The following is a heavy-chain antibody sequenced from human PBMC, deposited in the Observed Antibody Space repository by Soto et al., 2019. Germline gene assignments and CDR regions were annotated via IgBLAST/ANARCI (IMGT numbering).Heavy chain of an antibody. J-gene: IGHJ5*02. D-gene: IGHD2-15*01. CDR3: ARDTLQEAWFDP. V-gene: IGHV1-8*01. Sequence: VCSHAPVDTLTSYDMKWVRQATRQGLEWMGWMNPNSGKTGYAQQVQGGVTMTRNTPISTAYMELSSLRSEDTAVSYCARDTLQEAWFDPWGQGTLVTVSS. CDR2: MNPNSGKT. CDR1: VDTLTSYD.